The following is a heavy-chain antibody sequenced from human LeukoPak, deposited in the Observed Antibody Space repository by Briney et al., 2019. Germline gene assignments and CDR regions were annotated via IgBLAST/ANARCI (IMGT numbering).Heavy chain of an antibody. D-gene: IGHD3-9*01. V-gene: IGHV3-7*03. CDR2: IKQDGSEK. CDR3: AKARFDDWSAFDY. J-gene: IGHJ4*02. CDR1: GFTFSSYW. Sequence: GGSLRLSCAASGFTFSSYWMSWVRQAPGKGLEWVANIKQDGSEKYYVDSVKGRFTISRDNSKNTLYLQMNSLRAEDTAVYYCAKARFDDWSAFDYWGQGTLVTVSS.